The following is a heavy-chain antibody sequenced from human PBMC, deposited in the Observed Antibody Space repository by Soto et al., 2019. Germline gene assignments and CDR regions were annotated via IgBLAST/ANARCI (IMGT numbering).Heavy chain of an antibody. J-gene: IGHJ3*02. V-gene: IGHV4-34*01. CDR1: GGPFSGYY. CDR2: INHRGRI. CDR3: ARDGGSGAFLDI. D-gene: IGHD2-15*01. Sequence: SETLSLTCAVYGGPFSGYYWSWIRQSPGKGLEWIGEINHRGRINYNPSLKSRVTISVDTSKNQFSLKLSSVSAADTAVYYCARDGGSGAFLDICGQGSLVTVSS.